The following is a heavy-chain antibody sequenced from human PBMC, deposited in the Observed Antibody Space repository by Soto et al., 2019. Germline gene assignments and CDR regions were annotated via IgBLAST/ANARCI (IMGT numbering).Heavy chain of an antibody. CDR3: AKKDGTDGYYGAFDI. Sequence: EVQLLESGGDLVQPGESLRLSCTASGFTFSNYAMSWVRQAPGKGLEWVSTISGGGGTTYYADSVKGRFIISRDSSKNTLYLQMSSLRAEDTALYYCAKKDGTDGYYGAFDIWGRGTMVTVSS. D-gene: IGHD3-22*01. CDR1: GFTFSNYA. V-gene: IGHV3-23*01. J-gene: IGHJ3*02. CDR2: ISGGGGTT.